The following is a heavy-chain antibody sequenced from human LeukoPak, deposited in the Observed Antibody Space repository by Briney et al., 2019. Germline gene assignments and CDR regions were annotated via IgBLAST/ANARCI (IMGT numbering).Heavy chain of an antibody. CDR2: IRDSGGST. V-gene: IGHV3-23*01. CDR3: AKDWGSSTSCYNY. D-gene: IGHD2-2*02. CDR1: GFTFSSYA. J-gene: IGHJ4*02. Sequence: PGGSLRLSCATSGFTFSSYAMSWVRQAPGKGLEWVSAIRDSGGSTSSADSVKGRFTISRDNSKNPLYLQTNSLRADDTAVYYCAKDWGSSTSCYNYWGQATLVTVSS.